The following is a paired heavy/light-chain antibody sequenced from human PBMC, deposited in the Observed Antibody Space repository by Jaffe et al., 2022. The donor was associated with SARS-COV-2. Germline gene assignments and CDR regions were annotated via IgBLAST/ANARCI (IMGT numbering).Light chain of an antibody. V-gene: IGKV2-28*01. CDR3: MQALQTPLT. CDR2: WGS. J-gene: IGKJ5*01. CDR1: QSLLKSDGKNY. Sequence: DIVMTQSPLALPVTPGEPASVSCRSSQSLLKSDGKNYLDWYLQKPGQSPQLLIYWGSNRASGVPDRFSGSGSGTDFTLKISRVEAEDVGVYYCMQALQTPLTFGQGTRLDIK.
Heavy chain of an antibody. D-gene: IGHD3-3*01. Sequence: EVQLVESGGGLIQPGGSLRLSCAASGFIFSTSWMHWVRQAPGKGLEWVSHISTDGSITNYADSVKGRFTISRDNAKNTLYLQMSSLTAEDTAEYYCVRGMGYDGNWGQGTLVTVSS. CDR1: GFIFSTSW. V-gene: IGHV3-74*01. CDR2: ISTDGSIT. J-gene: IGHJ4*02. CDR3: VRGMGYDGN.